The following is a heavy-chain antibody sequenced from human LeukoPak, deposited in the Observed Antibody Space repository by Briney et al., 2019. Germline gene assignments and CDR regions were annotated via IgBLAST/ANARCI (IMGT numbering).Heavy chain of an antibody. CDR1: GFTFNNYA. Sequence: PGGSLRLSCAASGFTFNNYAMSWVRQAPGKGLEWVSTVSGSGAIAYYTDSDKGRFTISRDNSKNTLYLQMSSLTAKDTAVYYCARDGNSGWGNRFDPWGQGTLVTVSS. V-gene: IGHV3-23*01. J-gene: IGHJ5*02. CDR2: VSGSGAIA. D-gene: IGHD6-19*01. CDR3: ARDGNSGWGNRFDP.